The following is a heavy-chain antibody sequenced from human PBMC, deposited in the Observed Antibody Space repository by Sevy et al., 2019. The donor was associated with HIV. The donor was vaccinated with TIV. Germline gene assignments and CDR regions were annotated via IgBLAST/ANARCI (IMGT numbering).Heavy chain of an antibody. CDR1: GFTFSSYG. CDR3: ARAWSGPYGMDV. J-gene: IGHJ6*02. D-gene: IGHD3-3*01. V-gene: IGHV3-48*02. CDR2: IGSSSSTI. Sequence: GESLKISCAAPGFTFSSYGMNWVRQAPGKGLEWVSYIGSSSSTIYCAASVKGRFTISRDNAKSSLYLQMNSLRDEDTAVYYCARAWSGPYGMDVWGQGTTVTVSS.